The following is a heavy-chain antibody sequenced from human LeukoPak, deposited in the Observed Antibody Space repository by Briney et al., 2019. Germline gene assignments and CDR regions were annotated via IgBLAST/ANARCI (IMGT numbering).Heavy chain of an antibody. Sequence: PGGSLRLSCAASGFTFSRYWMHWVRQAPGKGLVWVSRIDEYGTTINYADSVKGRFTISRNNAKNSLYLQMNSLRAEDTAVYYCARGWEDIVVVVAATPPDWGQGTMVTVSS. D-gene: IGHD2-15*01. CDR2: IDEYGTTI. CDR3: ARGWEDIVVVVAATPPD. CDR1: GFTFSRYW. J-gene: IGHJ3*01. V-gene: IGHV3-74*01.